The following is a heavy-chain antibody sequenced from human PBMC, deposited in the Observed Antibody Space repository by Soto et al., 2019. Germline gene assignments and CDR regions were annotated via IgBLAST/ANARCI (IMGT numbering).Heavy chain of an antibody. J-gene: IGHJ4*02. CDR2: ISYDGSNK. V-gene: IGHV3-30*18. CDR1: GFTFSSYG. CDR3: AKDRLMLDTAMVTGPFFLDY. D-gene: IGHD5-18*01. Sequence: GGSLRLSCAASGFTFSSYGMHWVRQAPGKGLEWVAVISYDGSNKYYADSVKGRFTISRDNSKNTLYLQMNSLRAEDTAVYYCAKDRLMLDTAMVTGPFFLDYWGQGTLVTVSS.